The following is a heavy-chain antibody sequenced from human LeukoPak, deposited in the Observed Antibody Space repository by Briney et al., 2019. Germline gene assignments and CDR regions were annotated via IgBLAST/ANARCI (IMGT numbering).Heavy chain of an antibody. J-gene: IGHJ4*02. CDR2: IYTSGST. V-gene: IGHV4-4*07. CDR1: GGSISSYY. D-gene: IGHD6-19*01. Sequence: SGTLSLTCTVSGGSISSYYWSWIRQPAGKGLEWIGRIYTSGSTNYNPSLKSRVTMSVDTSKNQFSLKLSSVTAADTAVYYCARDSSGWSRNYGFDYWGQGTLVTVSS. CDR3: ARDSSGWSRNYGFDY.